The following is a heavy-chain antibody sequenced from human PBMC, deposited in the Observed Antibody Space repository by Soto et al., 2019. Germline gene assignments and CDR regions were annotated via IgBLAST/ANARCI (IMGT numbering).Heavy chain of an antibody. D-gene: IGHD6-13*01. V-gene: IGHV1-69*01. CDR3: ARVGDSSGWYWGPGLSYWFDL. J-gene: IGHJ5*02. CDR2: IIPIFGTA. CDR1: GDTFSSYA. Sequence: SLVKGSCKASGDTFSSYAISWRRQDPGQGLEWMGGIIPIFGTANYAQKFQGRVTITADESTSTAYMELSSLRSEDTAVYYCARVGDSSGWYWGPGLSYWFDLWGQGTLVTVSS.